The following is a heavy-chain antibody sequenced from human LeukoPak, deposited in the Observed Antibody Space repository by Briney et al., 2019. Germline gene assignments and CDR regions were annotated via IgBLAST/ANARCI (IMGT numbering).Heavy chain of an antibody. Sequence: PGGSLRLSCAASGFTFSSYGMHWVRQAPGKGLEWVAFIRYDGSNKYYADSVKGRFTISRDNSKNTLYLQMNSLRAEDTAVYYCAREGVWFGELSDYFDYWGQGTLVTVSS. CDR2: IRYDGSNK. CDR3: AREGVWFGELSDYFDY. CDR1: GFTFSSYG. J-gene: IGHJ4*02. D-gene: IGHD3-10*01. V-gene: IGHV3-30*02.